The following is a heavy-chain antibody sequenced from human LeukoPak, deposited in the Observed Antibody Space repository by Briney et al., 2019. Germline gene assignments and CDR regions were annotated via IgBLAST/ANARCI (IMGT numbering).Heavy chain of an antibody. CDR1: GGSISSGDYY. D-gene: IGHD3-10*01. Sequence: PSETLSLTCTVSGGSISSGDYYWSWLRQPPGKGLEWIGYIYYSGSTYYTPSLKSRVTISVDTSKNQFSLKLSSVTAADTAVYYCARQYYYGSGRTDYRGQGTLVTVSS. CDR2: IYYSGST. CDR3: ARQYYYGSGRTDY. J-gene: IGHJ4*02. V-gene: IGHV4-30-4*08.